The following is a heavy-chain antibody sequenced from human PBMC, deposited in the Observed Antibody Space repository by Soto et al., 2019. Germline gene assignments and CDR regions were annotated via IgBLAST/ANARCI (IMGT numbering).Heavy chain of an antibody. CDR3: ARASDTAMAAFDY. Sequence: ASVKVSCKASGYTFTGYYMHWVRQAPGQGLEWRGWINPNSGGTNYAQKFQGRVTMTRDTSISTAYMELSRLRSDDTAVYYCARASDTAMAAFDYWGQGTLVTVS. CDR2: INPNSGGT. CDR1: GYTFTGYY. D-gene: IGHD5-18*01. V-gene: IGHV1-2*02. J-gene: IGHJ4*02.